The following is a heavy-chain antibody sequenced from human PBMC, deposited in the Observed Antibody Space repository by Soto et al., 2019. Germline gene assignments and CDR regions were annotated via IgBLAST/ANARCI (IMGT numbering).Heavy chain of an antibody. CDR1: GFTFSSYG. J-gene: IGHJ6*02. V-gene: IGHV3-30*18. Sequence: PGGSLRLSCAASGFTFSSYGMHWVRQAPGKGLEWVAVISYDGSNKYYADSVKGRFTISRDNSKNTLYLQMNSLRAEDTAVYYCAKDHVTGTTDYYYYYGMDVWGQGTTVTVSS. CDR3: AKDHVTGTTDYYYYYGMDV. D-gene: IGHD1-7*01. CDR2: ISYDGSNK.